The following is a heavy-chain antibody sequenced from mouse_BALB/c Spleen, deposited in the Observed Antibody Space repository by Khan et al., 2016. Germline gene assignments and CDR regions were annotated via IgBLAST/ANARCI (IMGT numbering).Heavy chain of an antibody. J-gene: IGHJ3*01. Sequence: QVQLKQSGAELVRPGTSVKVSCKASGYAFTNYLIEWVKQRPGQGLEWIGVINPGSGGTNYNVQFKGKATLTADKSSSPAYMQLRSLRSDDSAVLFCARSDGYDVGYAYWGQGTLVTVSA. CDR3: ARSDGYDVGYAY. CDR2: INPGSGGT. D-gene: IGHD2-2*01. CDR1: GYAFTNYL. V-gene: IGHV1-54*01.